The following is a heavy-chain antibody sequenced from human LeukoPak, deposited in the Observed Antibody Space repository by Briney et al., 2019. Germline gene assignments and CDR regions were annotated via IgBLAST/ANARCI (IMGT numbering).Heavy chain of an antibody. CDR1: GFTFSSYG. Sequence: GRSLRLSCAASGFTFSSYGMHWVRQAPGKGLEWVAVISYDGSNKYYADSVKGRFTISRDNSKNTLYLQMNSLRAEDTAVYYCAKAPTKTATVSAYWGQGTLVTVSS. V-gene: IGHV3-30*18. J-gene: IGHJ4*02. CDR3: AKAPTKTATVSAY. D-gene: IGHD5-18*01. CDR2: ISYDGSNK.